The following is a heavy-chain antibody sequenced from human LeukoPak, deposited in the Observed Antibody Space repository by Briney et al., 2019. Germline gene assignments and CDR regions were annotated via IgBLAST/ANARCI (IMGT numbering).Heavy chain of an antibody. CDR2: IIPIFGTA. J-gene: IGHJ4*02. V-gene: IGHV1-69*05. CDR1: GGTFSSYA. CDR3: ARDVGSGLNY. D-gene: IGHD3-22*01. Sequence: ASVKVSCKASGGTFSSYAISWVRQAPGQGLEWMGGIIPIFGTANYAQKFQGRVTIATNESTSTAYMELSSLRSEDTAVYYCARDVGSGLNYWGQGTLVTVSS.